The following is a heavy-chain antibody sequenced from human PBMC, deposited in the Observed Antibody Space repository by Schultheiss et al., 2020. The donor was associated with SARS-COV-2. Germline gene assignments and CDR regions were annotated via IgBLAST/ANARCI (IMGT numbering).Heavy chain of an antibody. Sequence: GESLKISCAASGFTFSDYYMSWIRQAPGKGLEWVSYISSSGSTIYYADSVKGRFTISRDNAKNSLYLQMNSLRAEDTAVYYCARDSVGAAAGTSYYYGMDVWGQGTTVTVSS. D-gene: IGHD6-13*01. V-gene: IGHV3-11*04. J-gene: IGHJ6*02. CDR1: GFTFSDYY. CDR2: ISSSGSTI. CDR3: ARDSVGAAAGTSYYYGMDV.